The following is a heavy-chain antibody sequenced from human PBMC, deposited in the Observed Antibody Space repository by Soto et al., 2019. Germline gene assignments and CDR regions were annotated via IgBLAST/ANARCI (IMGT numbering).Heavy chain of an antibody. Sequence: EVQLLESGGGLVQPGGSLRLSCAASGFTFSSYAMSWVRQAPGKGLEWVSAISGSGGSTYYADSVKGRFTISRDNSKNTLYLQMNGLRAEDTAVYYCAKLAAVWFGELVPYYYYGMDVWGQGTTVTVSS. V-gene: IGHV3-23*01. CDR3: AKLAAVWFGELVPYYYYGMDV. CDR1: GFTFSSYA. J-gene: IGHJ6*02. CDR2: ISGSGGST. D-gene: IGHD3-10*01.